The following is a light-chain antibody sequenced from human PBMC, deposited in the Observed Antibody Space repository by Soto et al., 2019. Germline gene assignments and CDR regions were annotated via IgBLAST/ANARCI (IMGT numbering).Light chain of an antibody. CDR2: DAS. Sequence: EIVLTQSPGTLSLSPGERATLSCRASQSVDSSYLAWYQQKPGQAPRVLISDASIRATGIPDKFSGSGSGTDFTLTISRLEPEDFAVDYCQQYYSSPLTFGGGTKVVIK. J-gene: IGKJ4*01. CDR1: QSVDSSY. CDR3: QQYYSSPLT. V-gene: IGKV3-20*01.